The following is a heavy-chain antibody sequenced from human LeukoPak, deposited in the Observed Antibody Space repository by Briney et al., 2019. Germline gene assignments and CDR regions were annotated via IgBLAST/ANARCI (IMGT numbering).Heavy chain of an antibody. D-gene: IGHD3-22*01. V-gene: IGHV3-23*01. CDR3: AKSSYYDASGYYREYYFDS. Sequence: GGSLRLSCVPSGFSFSNYAMSWVRQAPGKGLEWVSSISGSGGSTHYVDSVKGRFTISRDKTKNTLYLQMNSLRAEDMAVYYCAKSSYYDASGYYREYYFDSWGQGTLVTVSS. CDR2: ISGSGGST. CDR1: GFSFSNYA. J-gene: IGHJ4*02.